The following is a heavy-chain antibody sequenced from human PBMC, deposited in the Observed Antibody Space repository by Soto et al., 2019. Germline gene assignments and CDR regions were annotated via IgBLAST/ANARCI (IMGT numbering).Heavy chain of an antibody. J-gene: IGHJ2*01. V-gene: IGHV1-69*08. CDR2: IIPALGTA. CDR1: GGTFSSHT. CDR3: AGPDFGDYWYFDL. D-gene: IGHD4-17*01. Sequence: QDQLVQSGAEVKKPGSSVKVSCKASGGTFSSHTFSWVRQAPGQGLEWMGRIIPALGTATYAQKIQGRVTSTADESATTVYMELNSLRSEDTAVYYCAGPDFGDYWYFDLWGRGTLVTVSS.